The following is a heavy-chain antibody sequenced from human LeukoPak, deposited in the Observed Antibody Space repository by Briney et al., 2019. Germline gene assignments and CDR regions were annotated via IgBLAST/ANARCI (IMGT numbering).Heavy chain of an antibody. CDR2: ISDSGSNT. V-gene: IGHV3-23*01. CDR1: GITLSNYG. J-gene: IGHJ4*02. Sequence: GGSLRLSCAVSGITLSNYGMSWVRQAPGKGLEWVAGISDSGSNTKYADSVKGRFTISRDNPKNTLYLQMNSLRAEDMAVYFCAKRGVVIRVILVGFHKEAYYFESWGQGALVTVSS. D-gene: IGHD3/OR15-3a*01. CDR3: AKRGVVIRVILVGFHKEAYYFES.